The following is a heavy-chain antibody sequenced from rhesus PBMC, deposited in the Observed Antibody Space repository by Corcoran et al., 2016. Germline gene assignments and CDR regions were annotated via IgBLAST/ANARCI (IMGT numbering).Heavy chain of an antibody. D-gene: IGHD6-31*01. CDR3: ARRRSSGWPVGYYFDY. CDR1: GFSLTPSGMG. CDR2: IYWDDDT. V-gene: IGHV2-174*01. Sequence: QVTLKESGPALVKPTQTLTLTCTFSGFSLTPSGMGVGWIRQPPGTALEWLALIYWDDDTRYNSSLRSRRTISRDTSKSQVVLTMTDRDPVDTATYYCARRRSSGWPVGYYFDYWGQGLLVTVSS. J-gene: IGHJ4*01.